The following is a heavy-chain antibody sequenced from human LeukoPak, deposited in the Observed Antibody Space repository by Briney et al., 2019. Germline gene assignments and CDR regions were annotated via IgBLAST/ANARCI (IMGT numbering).Heavy chain of an antibody. CDR1: GFIFSSYE. Sequence: GGSLRLSCAASGFIFSSYEMNWVRQAPGKGLECVSYITSSGSTIYYADSVKGRFTISRDNAKNSLYLQMNSLRAEDTAIYHCATYINWVAGDVWGQGTTVIVSS. CDR2: ITSSGSTI. J-gene: IGHJ6*02. V-gene: IGHV3-48*03. CDR3: ATYINWVAGDV. D-gene: IGHD1-1*01.